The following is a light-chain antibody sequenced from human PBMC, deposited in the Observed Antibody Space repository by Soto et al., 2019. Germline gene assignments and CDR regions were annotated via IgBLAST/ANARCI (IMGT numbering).Light chain of an antibody. Sequence: QSVLTQPPSASGPPGQRVTISCSGSSSTIGSNTVDWYQQLPGTAPKLLIYSHDQRPLGVPDRFSASRSGTSASLAISGLQPGDEGIYYCAVWGNIVNGPGVFGGGTKLTVL. CDR1: SSTIGSNT. J-gene: IGLJ3*02. CDR3: AVWGNIVNGPGV. CDR2: SHD. V-gene: IGLV1-44*01.